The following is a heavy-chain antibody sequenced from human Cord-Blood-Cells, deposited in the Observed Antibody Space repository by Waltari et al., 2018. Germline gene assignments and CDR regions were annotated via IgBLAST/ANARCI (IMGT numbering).Heavy chain of an antibody. V-gene: IGHV3-11*04. Sequence: QVQLVESGGGLVKPGGSLRLSCSASGFTFSAYYMGLIRQAPGKGLEWVSYISSSGSTIYYADSVKGRFTISRDNAKNSLYLQMNSLRAEDTAVYYCARPLGWDDAFDIWGQGTMVTVSS. D-gene: IGHD1-26*01. CDR2: ISSSGSTI. CDR3: ARPLGWDDAFDI. J-gene: IGHJ3*02. CDR1: GFTFSAYY.